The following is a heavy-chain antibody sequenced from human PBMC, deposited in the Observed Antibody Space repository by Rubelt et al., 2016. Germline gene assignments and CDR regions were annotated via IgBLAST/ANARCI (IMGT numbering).Heavy chain of an antibody. CDR1: GGSISSSSYY. Sequence: QLQLQESGPGLVKPSETLSLTCTVSGGSISSSSYYWGWIRQPPGKGLEWIGEINHSGSTNYNPSLNGGVTISVDTSKNQVSLKLSSVTAADTAVYYCAGGRRRYGMDVWGQGTTVTVSS. J-gene: IGHJ6*02. V-gene: IGHV4-39*07. CDR3: AGGRRRYGMDV. CDR2: INHSGST.